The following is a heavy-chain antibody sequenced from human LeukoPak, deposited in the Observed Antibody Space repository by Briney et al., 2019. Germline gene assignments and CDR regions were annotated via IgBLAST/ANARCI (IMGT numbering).Heavy chain of an antibody. Sequence: SETLSLTCTVSGGSISSSSYYWGWIRQPPGKGLEWIGSIYYSGSTYYNPSLKSRVTISVDTSKNQFSLKLSSVTAADTAVYYCASTVPASSGGFDYWGQGTLVTVSS. J-gene: IGHJ4*02. D-gene: IGHD2-2*01. CDR1: GGSISSSSYY. CDR2: IYYSGST. V-gene: IGHV4-39*07. CDR3: ASTVPASSGGFDY.